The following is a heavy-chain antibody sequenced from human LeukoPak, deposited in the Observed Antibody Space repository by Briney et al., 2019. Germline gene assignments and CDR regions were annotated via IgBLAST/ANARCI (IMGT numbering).Heavy chain of an antibody. Sequence: GGSLRLSCAASGFTFSSYNMNWVRQAPGKGLEWVSSISRSGSTKYYADSVKGRFTISRDNAKNSLFLQMNSLRAEDTAVYYCAKDYDSSGYAYYYYYYMDVWGKGTTVTVSS. CDR1: GFTFSSYN. CDR2: ISRSGSTK. CDR3: AKDYDSSGYAYYYYYYMDV. J-gene: IGHJ6*03. D-gene: IGHD3-22*01. V-gene: IGHV3-48*04.